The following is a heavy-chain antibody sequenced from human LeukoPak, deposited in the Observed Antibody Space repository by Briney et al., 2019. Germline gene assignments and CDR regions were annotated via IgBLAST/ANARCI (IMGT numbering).Heavy chain of an antibody. Sequence: GGSLRLPCAASGFSFSSYWMTWVRQTPGKGLEWVSAISGSGGSTYYADSVKGRFTISRDNSKNTLYLQMNSLRAEDTAVYYCAKDYEGMIVVFDAFDIWGQGTMVTVSS. J-gene: IGHJ3*02. CDR2: ISGSGGST. CDR3: AKDYEGMIVVFDAFDI. V-gene: IGHV3-23*01. D-gene: IGHD3-22*01. CDR1: GFSFSSYW.